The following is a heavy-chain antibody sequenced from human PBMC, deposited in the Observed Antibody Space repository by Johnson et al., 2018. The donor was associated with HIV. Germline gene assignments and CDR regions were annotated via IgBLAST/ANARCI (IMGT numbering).Heavy chain of an antibody. V-gene: IGHV3-30*04. D-gene: IGHD7-27*01. CDR3: ARELKLGYNAFDF. CDR2: ISYDGSNK. CDR1: GFTFSSYA. Sequence: QVQLVESGGGVVQPGRSLRLSCAASGFTFSSYAMHWVRQAPGKGLEWVAVISYDGSNKYYADSVKGRFTISRDNSKNTLYLQMNRLRAEDTAVYYCARELKLGYNAFDFWGQGTMVTVSS. J-gene: IGHJ3*01.